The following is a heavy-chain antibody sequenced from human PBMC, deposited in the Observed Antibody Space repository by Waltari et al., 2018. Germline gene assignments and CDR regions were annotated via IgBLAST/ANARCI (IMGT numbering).Heavy chain of an antibody. Sequence: QVQLQESGPGLVKPSETLSLTCTVPGGSISSYYWSWIRQPPGKGLEWIGYIYYSGSTNYNPSLKSRVTISVDTSKNQCSLKLSSVTAADTAVYYCARTLYSSRYRAIGFDWFDPWGQGTLVTVSS. D-gene: IGHD6-13*01. CDR1: GGSISSYY. V-gene: IGHV4-59*01. CDR2: IYYSGST. CDR3: ARTLYSSRYRAIGFDWFDP. J-gene: IGHJ5*02.